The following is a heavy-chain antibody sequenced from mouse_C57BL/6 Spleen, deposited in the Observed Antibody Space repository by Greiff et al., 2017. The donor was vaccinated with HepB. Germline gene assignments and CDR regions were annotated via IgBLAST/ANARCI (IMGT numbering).Heavy chain of an antibody. J-gene: IGHJ3*01. CDR1: GYTFTSYW. Sequence: VQLQQPGAELVKPGASVKMSCKASGYTFTSYWITWVKQRPGQGLEWIGDIYPGSGSTNYNEKFKSKATLTVDTSSSTAYMQLSSLTSEDSAVYYCARGESSYYYGSSPAWFAYWGQGTLVTVSA. CDR3: ARGESSYYYGSSPAWFAY. CDR2: IYPGSGST. V-gene: IGHV1-55*01. D-gene: IGHD1-1*01.